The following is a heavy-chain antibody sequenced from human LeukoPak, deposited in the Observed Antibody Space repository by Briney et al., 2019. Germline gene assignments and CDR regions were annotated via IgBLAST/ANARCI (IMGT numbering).Heavy chain of an antibody. D-gene: IGHD2-15*01. J-gene: IGHJ4*02. CDR1: GFTFDDYA. V-gene: IGHV3-43*02. CDR3: AKDMGGAASWFFDY. CDR2: ISGDGGST. Sequence: PGGSLRLSCAASGFTFDDYAMHWVRQAPGKGLEWVSLISGDGGSTYYADSVKGQFNISRDNNKNSLYLQMNSLRTEDTALYYCAKDMGGAASWFFDYWGQGTLVTVSS.